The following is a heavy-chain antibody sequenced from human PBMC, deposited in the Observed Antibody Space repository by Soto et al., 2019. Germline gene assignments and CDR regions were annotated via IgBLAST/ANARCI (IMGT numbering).Heavy chain of an antibody. CDR2: ISYDGSNK. CDR1: GFTFSSYA. Sequence: QVQLVESGGGVVQPGRSLRLSCAASGFTFSSYAMHWVRQAPGKGLEWVAVISYDGSNKYYADSVKGRFTISRDNSKNTLYLQMNSLRAEDTAVYYCARDRGYAVWYFERLSSGTLVTVSS. D-gene: IGHD5-12*01. CDR3: ARDRGYAVWYFER. J-gene: IGHJ2*01. V-gene: IGHV3-30-3*01.